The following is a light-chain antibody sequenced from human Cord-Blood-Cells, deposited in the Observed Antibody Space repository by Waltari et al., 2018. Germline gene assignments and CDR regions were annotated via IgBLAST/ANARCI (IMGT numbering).Light chain of an antibody. J-gene: IGLJ3*02. Sequence: QSALTQPASVSGSPGQSFTISCTGTRRDVGGYNYVSWYQQHPGKAPKLMIYDVSNRPSGVSNRFAGSKSGNTASLTISGLQAEDEADYYCSSYTSSSTRVFGGGTKLTVL. CDR2: DVS. CDR1: RRDVGGYNY. CDR3: SSYTSSSTRV. V-gene: IGLV2-14*01.